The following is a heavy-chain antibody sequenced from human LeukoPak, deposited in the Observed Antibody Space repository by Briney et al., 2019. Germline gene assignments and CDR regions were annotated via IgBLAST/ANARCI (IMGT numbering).Heavy chain of an antibody. J-gene: IGHJ4*02. Sequence: PSQTLSLTCAVSGGSISSGGHSWSWIRQPPGKGLEWIGYIYHSGSTYYNPSLKSRVTISVDRSKNQFSLKLSSVTAADTAVYYCASTLSNYDRTLDYWGQGTLVTVSS. D-gene: IGHD3-22*01. CDR3: ASTLSNYDRTLDY. CDR2: IYHSGST. V-gene: IGHV4-30-2*01. CDR1: GGSISSGGHS.